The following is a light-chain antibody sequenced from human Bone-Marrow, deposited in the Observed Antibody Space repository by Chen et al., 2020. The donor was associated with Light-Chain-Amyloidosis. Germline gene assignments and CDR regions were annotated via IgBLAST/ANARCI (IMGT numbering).Light chain of an antibody. V-gene: IGKV2-30*02. CDR3: MHGTHWPPYT. Sequence: DVVMTQSPLSLPVTLGQPASISCRSGQGLVHRDGNTYLIWFQQRPGQSPRRLIYEVSKRDSGVPDRVSGSVSGTDFTLKISRVEAEDVGLYYCMHGTHWPPYTFGQGTKLEIK. CDR1: QGLVHRDGNTY. CDR2: EVS. J-gene: IGKJ2*01.